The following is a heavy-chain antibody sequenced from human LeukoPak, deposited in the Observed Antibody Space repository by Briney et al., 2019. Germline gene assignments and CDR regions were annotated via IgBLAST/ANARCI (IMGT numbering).Heavy chain of an antibody. CDR3: ARNYDSTYNWFDP. V-gene: IGHV3-21*04. CDR1: GFTFSSYS. D-gene: IGHD3-22*01. CDR2: ISSSSSYI. Sequence: GGSLRLSCAASGFTFSSYSMNWVRQAPGKGLEWVSSISSSSSYIYYADSVKGRFTISRDNAKNSLYLQMNSLRSEDTAVYYCARNYDSTYNWFDPWGQGTLVTVSS. J-gene: IGHJ5*02.